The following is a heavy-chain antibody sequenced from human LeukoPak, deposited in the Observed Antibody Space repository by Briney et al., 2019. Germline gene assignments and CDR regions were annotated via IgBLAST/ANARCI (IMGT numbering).Heavy chain of an antibody. D-gene: IGHD6-13*01. Sequence: GRSLRLSCAASGFTFDDYAMHWVRQAPGKGLEWVSGISWNSGSIGYADSVKGRFTISRDNSKNTLYLQMNSLRAEDTAVYYCAKDRVAAAYGYWGQGTLVTVSS. J-gene: IGHJ4*02. V-gene: IGHV3-9*01. CDR2: ISWNSGSI. CDR3: AKDRVAAAYGY. CDR1: GFTFDDYA.